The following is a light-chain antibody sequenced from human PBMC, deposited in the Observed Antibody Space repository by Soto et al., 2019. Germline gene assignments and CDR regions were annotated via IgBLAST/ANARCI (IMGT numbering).Light chain of an antibody. V-gene: IGKV1-12*01. CDR2: TAS. CDR3: QQATSFPYT. J-gene: IGKJ2*01. Sequence: DIQMTQSPSSVSASVGDRVTITCRASRDINRWLAWYQQKPGKAPKLLIYTASSLQSGVPSRFSGSGSGTDFTLTITSLQPEDFATYSCQQATSFPYTLGQGTKLEIK. CDR1: RDINRW.